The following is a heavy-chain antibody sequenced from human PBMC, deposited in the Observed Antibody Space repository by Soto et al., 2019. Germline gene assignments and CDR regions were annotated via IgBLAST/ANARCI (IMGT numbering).Heavy chain of an antibody. CDR1: GVIFSGYG. CDR2: IRFDGSNI. Sequence: GGSLRLSCVAPGVIFSGYGMHWVRQAPGKGLEWVAVIRFDGSNIYYADSVKGRFTISRDNSNNSLSLQMNSLRDEDTAVYYCARVSGSYEANFDCWGQGALVTVSS. J-gene: IGHJ4*02. D-gene: IGHD1-26*01. V-gene: IGHV3-33*01. CDR3: ARVSGSYEANFDC.